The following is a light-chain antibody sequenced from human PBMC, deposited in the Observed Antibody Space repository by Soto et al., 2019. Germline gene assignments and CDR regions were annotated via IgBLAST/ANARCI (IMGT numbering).Light chain of an antibody. V-gene: IGLV1-44*01. Sequence: QSVLTQPPSASGTPGQRVTISCSGSSSNIGSKTVNWYQQLPGTAPKLLIYSNYQRPSGVPDRFSGSKSGTPASLAISGLQSEDEADYYCAAWDASLNGYVFGTGTKVTVL. CDR3: AAWDASLNGYV. CDR2: SNY. J-gene: IGLJ1*01. CDR1: SSNIGSKT.